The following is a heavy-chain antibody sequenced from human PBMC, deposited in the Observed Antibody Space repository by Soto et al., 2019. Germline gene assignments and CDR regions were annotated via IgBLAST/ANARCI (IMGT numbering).Heavy chain of an antibody. CDR1: GFTFSNYW. CDR3: ARDEVGGYFES. V-gene: IGHV3-7*05. D-gene: IGHD3-9*01. Sequence: EVQLVESGGGLVQPGGSLRLSCDASGFTFSNYWLSWVRQTPGKGLEWVANIKQDGSEKYYEDSVRGRFTISRDNAKSSMYLQMNSLRDEDTALYYCARDEVGGYFESWGQGSLVTVSS. J-gene: IGHJ4*02. CDR2: IKQDGSEK.